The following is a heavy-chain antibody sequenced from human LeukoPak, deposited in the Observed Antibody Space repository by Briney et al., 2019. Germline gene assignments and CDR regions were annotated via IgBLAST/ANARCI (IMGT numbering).Heavy chain of an antibody. J-gene: IGHJ4*02. CDR3: ARGPRISLVRGALELDY. CDR2: IYSSGST. CDR1: GASISSGSNY. Sequence: PSETLSLTCNVSGASISSGSNYWGWIRQSPGKTLEWIGSIYSSGSTYYNPSLKSRVIILIDTSKNHFSLTLSSVTAADTAVYYCARGPRISLVRGALELDYWGQGTLVTVSS. D-gene: IGHD3-10*01. V-gene: IGHV4-39*07.